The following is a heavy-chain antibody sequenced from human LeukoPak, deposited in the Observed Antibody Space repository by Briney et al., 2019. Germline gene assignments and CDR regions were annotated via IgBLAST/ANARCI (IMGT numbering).Heavy chain of an antibody. CDR1: GGTFSSYA. D-gene: IGHD1-26*01. J-gene: IGHJ4*02. CDR2: IIPIFGTA. Sequence: SVKVSCKASGGTFSSYAISWVRQAPGQGLELMGRIIPIFGTANYAQKFQGRVTITTDESTSTAYMELSSLRSEDTAVYYCARGVGATMPHYFDYWGQGTLVTVSS. CDR3: ARGVGATMPHYFDY. V-gene: IGHV1-69*05.